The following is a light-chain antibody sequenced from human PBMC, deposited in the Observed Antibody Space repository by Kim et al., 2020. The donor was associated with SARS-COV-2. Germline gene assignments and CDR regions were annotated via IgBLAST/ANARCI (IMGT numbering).Light chain of an antibody. J-gene: IGKJ1*01. CDR1: QDIANT. CDR2: AAS. Sequence: ASVGDRVIITCLAIQDIANTLAWYQQKPGKVPQVLIYAASTLQSGVPSRFSGSGSGTEFTLTIGSLQTEDVATYYCQKYNSSPWTFGPGTKVDIK. CDR3: QKYNSSPWT. V-gene: IGKV1-27*01.